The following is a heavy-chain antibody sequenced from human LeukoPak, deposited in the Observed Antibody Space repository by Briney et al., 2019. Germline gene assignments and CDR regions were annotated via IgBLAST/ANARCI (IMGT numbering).Heavy chain of an antibody. V-gene: IGHV3-7*03. CDR1: GFTFSGFW. Sequence: GGPLRLSCAVSGFTFSGFWMSWSRQAPGKGLEWVASINSDGSEGYYADVVKGRFTISRDNAKNSLYLQINSLRAEDTAVYYCARSLYSSSSSVWGQGTMVTVSS. J-gene: IGHJ3*01. D-gene: IGHD6-6*01. CDR2: INSDGSEG. CDR3: ARSLYSSSSSV.